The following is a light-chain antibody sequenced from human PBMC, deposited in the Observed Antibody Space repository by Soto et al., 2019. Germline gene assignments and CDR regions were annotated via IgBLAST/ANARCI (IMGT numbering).Light chain of an antibody. CDR1: SSDIGSYNY. Sequence: QSALTQTASVSGSPGQSITISCTGTSSDIGSYNYVSWYQHYPGKAPRLLIYEVTNRPSGVSNRFSGSKSGNTASLTISGLQAEDDADYYCCSYRSSRTWVFGGGTKLTVL. CDR3: CSYRSSRTWV. J-gene: IGLJ3*02. CDR2: EVT. V-gene: IGLV2-14*01.